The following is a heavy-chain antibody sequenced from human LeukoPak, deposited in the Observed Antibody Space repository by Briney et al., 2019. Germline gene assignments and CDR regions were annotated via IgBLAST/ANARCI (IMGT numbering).Heavy chain of an antibody. D-gene: IGHD6-19*01. CDR1: GYTFTSNA. J-gene: IGHJ4*02. CDR3: AADSHDQWLVH. V-gene: IGHV7-4-1*02. Sequence: ASVKVSCKASGYTFTSNAMNWVRQAPGQGLEWMGWINTNTGDPTYAQGFTGRFGFSLDTPVSTAYLQISSLKAEDTAVYYCAADSHDQWLVHWGQGTLVAVSS. CDR2: INTNTGDP.